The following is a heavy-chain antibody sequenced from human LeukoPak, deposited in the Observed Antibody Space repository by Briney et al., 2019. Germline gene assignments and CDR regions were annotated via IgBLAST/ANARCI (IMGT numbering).Heavy chain of an antibody. J-gene: IGHJ4*02. CDR1: GYTFTGYY. CDR3: ARAKYNWNDVGYFDY. CDR2: INPNSGGT. V-gene: IGHV1-2*02. Sequence: GASVKGSCKTSGYTFTGYYMHWVRQAPGQGLEWMGWINPNSGGTNYAQKFQGRVTMTRDTSISTAYMELSRLRSDDTAVYYCARAKYNWNDVGYFDYWGQGTLVTVSS. D-gene: IGHD1-20*01.